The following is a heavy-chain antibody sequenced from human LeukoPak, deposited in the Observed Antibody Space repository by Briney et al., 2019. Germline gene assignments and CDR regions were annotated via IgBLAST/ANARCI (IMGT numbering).Heavy chain of an antibody. D-gene: IGHD2-2*02. CDR3: AREGKDCSSTSCYSDY. CDR2: ISSSSSYI. J-gene: IGHJ4*02. V-gene: IGHV3-21*01. Sequence: GGSLRLSCAASGFTFSSYSMNWVRQAPGKGLEWVSSISSSSSYIYYADSVKGRFTISRDNAKNSLYLQMNSLRAEDTAVYYCAREGKDCSSTSCYSDYWGQGTLVTVSS. CDR1: GFTFSSYS.